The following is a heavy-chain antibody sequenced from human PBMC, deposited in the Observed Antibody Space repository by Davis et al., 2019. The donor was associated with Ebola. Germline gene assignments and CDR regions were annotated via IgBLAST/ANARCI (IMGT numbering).Heavy chain of an antibody. J-gene: IGHJ6*02. V-gene: IGHV3-23*01. Sequence: GESLKISCTASGFTSSSYAMSWVRQAPGKGLEWVSAISGSGGSTYYADSVKGRFTISRDNSKNTLYLQMNSLRAEDTAVYYCAKDRAWLVGYGMDVWGQGTTVTVSS. D-gene: IGHD6-19*01. CDR3: AKDRAWLVGYGMDV. CDR1: GFTSSSYA. CDR2: ISGSGGST.